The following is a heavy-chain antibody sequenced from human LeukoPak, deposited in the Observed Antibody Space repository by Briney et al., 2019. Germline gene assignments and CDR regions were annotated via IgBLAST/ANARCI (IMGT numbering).Heavy chain of an antibody. CDR1: GFTFSSYA. CDR3: ASRSGWYDQRSSYLFDY. J-gene: IGHJ4*02. D-gene: IGHD6-19*01. Sequence: GGSLRLSCAASGFTFSSYAMSWVRQAPGKGLEWVSSISSRSSYIYYADSVKGRFTISRDDAKNSLYLQMNSLRAEDTAVYYCASRSGWYDQRSSYLFDYWGQGTLVTVSS. V-gene: IGHV3-21*01. CDR2: ISSRSSYI.